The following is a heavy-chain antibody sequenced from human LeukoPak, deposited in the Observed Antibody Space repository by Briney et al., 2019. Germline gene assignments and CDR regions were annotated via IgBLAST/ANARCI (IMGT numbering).Heavy chain of an antibody. CDR3: AKVSDGDYEEYFQH. V-gene: IGHV3-23*01. Sequence: GGSLRLSCAASGFTFSSYAMSWVRQAPGKGLEWVSAISGSGGSTYYADSVKGRFTISRDNSKNTLYLQMNSLRAGDTAVYYCAKVSDGDYEEYFQHWGQGTLVTVSS. CDR2: ISGSGGST. CDR1: GFTFSSYA. D-gene: IGHD4-17*01. J-gene: IGHJ1*01.